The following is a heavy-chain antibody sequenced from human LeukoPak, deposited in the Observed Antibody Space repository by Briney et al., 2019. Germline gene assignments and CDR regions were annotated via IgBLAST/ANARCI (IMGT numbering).Heavy chain of an antibody. V-gene: IGHV3-7*01. J-gene: IGHJ6*03. Sequence: GGSLRLSCAASGFTFSSYSMNWVRQAPGKGLEWVANIKQDGSEKYYVDSVKGRFTISRDNAKNSLYLQMNSLRAEDTAVYYCARAGYYYYYMDVWGKGTTVTVSS. CDR1: GFTFSSYS. CDR2: IKQDGSEK. D-gene: IGHD1-1*01. CDR3: ARAGYYYYYMDV.